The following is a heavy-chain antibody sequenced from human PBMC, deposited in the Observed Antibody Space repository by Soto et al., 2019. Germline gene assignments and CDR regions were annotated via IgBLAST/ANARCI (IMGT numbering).Heavy chain of an antibody. CDR1: GVSISSYY. CDR3: ARANGDYVDY. D-gene: IGHD4-17*01. J-gene: IGHJ4*02. V-gene: IGHV4-59*01. Sequence: PETLSLTCTVSGVSISSYYWSWIRQPPGKGLEWIGYIYYSGSTNYNPSLKSRVTISVDTSKNQFSLKLSSVTAADTAVYYCARANGDYVDYWGQGTLVTVSS. CDR2: IYYSGST.